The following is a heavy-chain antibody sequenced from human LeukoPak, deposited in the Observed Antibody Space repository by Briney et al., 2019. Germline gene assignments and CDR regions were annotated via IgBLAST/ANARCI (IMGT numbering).Heavy chain of an antibody. D-gene: IGHD6-19*01. CDR3: ARSAQYSSGWYFDY. Sequence: PSETLSLTCTVSGGSINSFYWNWIRQPPGKGLEWIGYIYYSGSTNYNPSLKSRVTISVDTSKNQFSLKLSSVTAADTAVYYCARSAQYSSGWYFDYWGQGTLATVSS. V-gene: IGHV4-59*01. CDR2: IYYSGST. J-gene: IGHJ4*02. CDR1: GGSINSFY.